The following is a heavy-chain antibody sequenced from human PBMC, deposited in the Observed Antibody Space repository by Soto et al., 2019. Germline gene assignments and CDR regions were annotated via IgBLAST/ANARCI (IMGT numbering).Heavy chain of an antibody. Sequence: QVQLQESGPGLVKPSQTLSLSCSVSGGSISSDRYFWSWVRQHPGKGLEWIAYILNSGSTYFNPSLRGRLRISVDMSKSQLSLNLSSVTAADTAVYYCARGHTTFGFYYYGLDVWGQGATVIVSS. CDR3: ARGHTTFGFYYYGLDV. CDR2: ILNSGST. D-gene: IGHD3-10*01. V-gene: IGHV4-31*03. CDR1: GGSISSDRYF. J-gene: IGHJ6*02.